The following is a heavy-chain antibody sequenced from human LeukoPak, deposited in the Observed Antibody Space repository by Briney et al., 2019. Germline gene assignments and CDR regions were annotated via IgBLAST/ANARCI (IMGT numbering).Heavy chain of an antibody. Sequence: SETLSLTCIVSAYSISSGYYWCWIRQPPGKGLEWIGSIYHSGSTSYNPSHKSRVTISVDTSKNQISLNLTSVTAADTAIYYCARVGSSGYWHYFDYWGQGALVTVSS. J-gene: IGHJ4*02. CDR3: ARVGSSGYWHYFDY. CDR2: IYHSGST. V-gene: IGHV4-38-2*02. CDR1: AYSISSGYY. D-gene: IGHD3-22*01.